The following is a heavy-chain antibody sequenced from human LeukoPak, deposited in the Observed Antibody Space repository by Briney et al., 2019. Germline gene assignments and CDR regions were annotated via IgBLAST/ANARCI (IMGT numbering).Heavy chain of an antibody. Sequence: GSLRLSCAASGFTFSSYAMSWIRQPPGKGLEWIGEINHSGSTNYNPSLKSRVTISVDTSKNQFSLKLSSVTAADTAVYYCARRYCSSTSCYAFDYWGQGTLVTVSS. CDR3: ARRYCSSTSCYAFDY. J-gene: IGHJ4*02. V-gene: IGHV4-34*01. CDR2: INHSGST. CDR1: GFTFSSYA. D-gene: IGHD2-2*01.